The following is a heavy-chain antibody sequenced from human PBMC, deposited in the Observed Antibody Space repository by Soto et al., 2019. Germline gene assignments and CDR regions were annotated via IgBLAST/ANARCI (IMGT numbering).Heavy chain of an antibody. J-gene: IGHJ4*02. CDR1: GGTFSSYT. CDR2: IIPILGIA. V-gene: IGHV1-69*02. CDR3: ARNNGRENYYDSSGYWYYFDY. Sequence: GASVKVSCKASGGTFSSYTISWVRQAPGQGPEWMGRIIPILGIANYAQKFQGRVTITADKSTSTAYMELNSLRAADTAVYYCARNNGRENYYDSSGYWYYFDYWGQGTLVDVSS. D-gene: IGHD3-22*01.